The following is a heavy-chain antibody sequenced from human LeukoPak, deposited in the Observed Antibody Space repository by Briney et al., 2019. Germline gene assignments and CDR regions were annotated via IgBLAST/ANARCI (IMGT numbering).Heavy chain of an antibody. V-gene: IGHV1-2*04. Sequence: ASVKVSCKASGGTFSSYAISWVRQAPGQGLEWMGWINPNSGGTNYAQKFQGWVTMTRDTSISTAYMELSRLRSDDTAVYYCAREKGGYFDYWGQGTLVTVSS. CDR2: INPNSGGT. J-gene: IGHJ4*02. CDR1: GGTFSSYA. CDR3: AREKGGYFDY.